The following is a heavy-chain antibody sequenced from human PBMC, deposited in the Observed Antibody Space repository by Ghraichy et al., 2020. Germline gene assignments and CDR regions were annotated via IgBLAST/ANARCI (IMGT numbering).Heavy chain of an antibody. CDR3: ASRFDSDYGEG. V-gene: IGHV3-21*01. CDR2: ISGSSTYI. D-gene: IGHD4-17*01. J-gene: IGHJ4*02. CDR1: GFTFSSYE. Sequence: GESLNISCAASGFTFSSYEMNWVRQAPGKGLEWVSSISGSSTYIYYADSVKGRFTISRDNAKNSLDLQMNSLRAEDTAVYYCASRFDSDYGEGWSQGSLVTVSS.